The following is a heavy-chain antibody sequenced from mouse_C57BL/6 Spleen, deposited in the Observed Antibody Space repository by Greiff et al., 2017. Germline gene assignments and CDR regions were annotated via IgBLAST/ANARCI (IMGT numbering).Heavy chain of an antibody. Sequence: QVQLKESGAELMKPGASVKLSCKATGYTFTGYWIEWVKQRPGHGLEWIGEILPGSGSTNYNEKFKGKATFTADTSSNTAYMQLSSLTTEDSAIYDCAGSYGNYDWFAYWGQGTLVTVSA. V-gene: IGHV1-9*01. J-gene: IGHJ3*01. CDR2: ILPGSGST. D-gene: IGHD2-1*01. CDR3: AGSYGNYDWFAY. CDR1: GYTFTGYW.